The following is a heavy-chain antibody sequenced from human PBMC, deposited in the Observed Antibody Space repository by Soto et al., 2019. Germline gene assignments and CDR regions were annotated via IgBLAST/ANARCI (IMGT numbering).Heavy chain of an antibody. CDR2: INAGNGNT. J-gene: IGHJ4*02. CDR3: ARGVGSGLSDY. D-gene: IGHD1-26*01. V-gene: IGHV1-3*01. Sequence: QVQLVQSGAEVKKPGASVKVSCKASGYTFTSYAMHWVRQAPGQRLEGMGWINAGNGNTKYSQKFQGSDTITRDTSASTAYMELSSLRSEDTAVYYCARGVGSGLSDYWGQGTLVTVSS. CDR1: GYTFTSYA.